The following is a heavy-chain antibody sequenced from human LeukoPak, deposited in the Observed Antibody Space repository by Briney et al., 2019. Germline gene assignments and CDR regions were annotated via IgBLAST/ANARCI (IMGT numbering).Heavy chain of an antibody. Sequence: SVKVSSKASGGTFSSYAISWVRQAPGQGLEWMGRIIPIFGTANYAQKFQGRVTITTDESTSTAYMELSSLRSEDTAVYYCARDDSSGVAFVYWGQGTLVTVSS. D-gene: IGHD6-19*01. CDR2: IIPIFGTA. CDR1: GGTFSSYA. V-gene: IGHV1-69*05. J-gene: IGHJ4*02. CDR3: ARDDSSGVAFVY.